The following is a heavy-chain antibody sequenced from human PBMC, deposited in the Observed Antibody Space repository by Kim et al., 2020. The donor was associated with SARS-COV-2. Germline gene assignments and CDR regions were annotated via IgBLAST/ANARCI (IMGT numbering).Heavy chain of an antibody. Sequence: GGSLRLSCVASGLIFSNYAFTWVRQAPGKGLEWVSGISGSGDVSHYADSVKGRFTTSRDNSKSTLYLLMDSLRAEDTAIYFLAEFMGSLLPTRGMDVWGQ. CDR1: GLIFSNYA. CDR2: ISGSGDVS. D-gene: IGHD5-12*01. V-gene: IGHV3-23*01. J-gene: IGHJ6*02. CDR3: AEFMGSLLPTRGMDV.